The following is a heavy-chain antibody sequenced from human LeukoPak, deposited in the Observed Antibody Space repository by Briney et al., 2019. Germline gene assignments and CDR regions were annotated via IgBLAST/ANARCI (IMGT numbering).Heavy chain of an antibody. V-gene: IGHV3-53*01. J-gene: IGHJ4*02. CDR2: IVTDGSA. D-gene: IGHD5-24*01. CDR1: GYIVSTTF. CDR3: ARGRPQSSVYDY. Sequence: GGSLRLSCAASGYIVSTTFLTWVRQAPGKGLEWVSVIVTDGSAFYADSVKGRFTISRDSSKNTLYLQMNSLRAEDTAVYYCARGRPQSSVYDYWGQGTLVTVSS.